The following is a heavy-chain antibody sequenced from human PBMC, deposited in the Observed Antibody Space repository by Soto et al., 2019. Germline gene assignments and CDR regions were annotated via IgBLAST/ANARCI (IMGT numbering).Heavy chain of an antibody. CDR2: ISAYNGNT. V-gene: IGHV1-18*01. J-gene: IGHJ6*02. Sequence: QVQLMQSGAEVKKPGASVKVSCKASGYTFTSYGISWVRQAPGQGLEWMGWISAYNGNTNYAQKLQGRVTMTTDTSTSTAYMELRSLRSDDTAVYYCARATYYDFWSGNEDYYYGMDVWGQGTTVTVSS. CDR1: GYTFTSYG. D-gene: IGHD3-3*01. CDR3: ARATYYDFWSGNEDYYYGMDV.